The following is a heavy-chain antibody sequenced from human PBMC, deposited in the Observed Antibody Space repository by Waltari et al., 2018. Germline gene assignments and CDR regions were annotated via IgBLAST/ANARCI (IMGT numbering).Heavy chain of an antibody. Sequence: QLQLQESGPGLVKPSETLSLTCTVSGGSISSSSYYRGWIRQPPGKGLEWIGSIYYSGSTYYNPSLKSRVTISVDTSKNQFSLKLSSVTAADTAVYYCARVRMVATEKYYYYYYMDVWGKGTTVTISS. CDR2: IYYSGST. CDR3: ARVRMVATEKYYYYYYMDV. V-gene: IGHV4-39*07. CDR1: GGSISSSSYY. J-gene: IGHJ6*03. D-gene: IGHD5-12*01.